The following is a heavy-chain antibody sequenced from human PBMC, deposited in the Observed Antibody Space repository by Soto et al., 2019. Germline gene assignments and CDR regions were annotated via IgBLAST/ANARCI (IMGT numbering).Heavy chain of an antibody. V-gene: IGHV4-59*08. Sequence: QVQLQESGPGLVKPSETLSLTCTVSGGSINSYYWSWIRQSPGKGLEWIGQIYYTGSTNYNPSLKSRVTISVDRSRNQFSLRLSSVTAADTAVYYCAIAKTTLYNWFDPWGQGTLVTVSS. J-gene: IGHJ5*02. D-gene: IGHD1-7*01. CDR2: IYYTGST. CDR1: GGSINSYY. CDR3: AIAKTTLYNWFDP.